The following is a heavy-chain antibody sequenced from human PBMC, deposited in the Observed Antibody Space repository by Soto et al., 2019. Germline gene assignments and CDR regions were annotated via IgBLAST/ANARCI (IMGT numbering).Heavy chain of an antibody. Sequence: QVQLQEPGPGLVKPSGTLSLTCAVSSGSISSSNWWSWVRQPPGKGLEWIGEITHNGSTNYNPSLKRRVTISVDKSKNQFSLKLSSVPAADKAVYYCARAFGYSGSHYYYYYLDVWGKGTPVTVSS. D-gene: IGHD1-26*01. CDR1: SGSISSSNW. V-gene: IGHV4-4*02. CDR2: ITHNGST. J-gene: IGHJ6*03. CDR3: ARAFGYSGSHYYYYYLDV.